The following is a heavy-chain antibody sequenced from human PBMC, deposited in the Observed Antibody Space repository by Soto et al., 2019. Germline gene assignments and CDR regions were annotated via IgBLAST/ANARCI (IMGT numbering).Heavy chain of an antibody. CDR1: GGPFRGHA. CDR3: ARAAIHGSSWYFWFDP. CDR2: IIPMFGTT. V-gene: IGHV1-69*13. J-gene: IGHJ5*02. Sequence: VKVAWTPPGGPFRGHAINWVRQAPGQGLEWMGGIIPMFGTTNYAQKFKGRVTISADESTSTAYMELSSLRSEDAAVYYCARAAIHGSSWYFWFDPWGQGTLVTVSS. D-gene: IGHD6-13*01.